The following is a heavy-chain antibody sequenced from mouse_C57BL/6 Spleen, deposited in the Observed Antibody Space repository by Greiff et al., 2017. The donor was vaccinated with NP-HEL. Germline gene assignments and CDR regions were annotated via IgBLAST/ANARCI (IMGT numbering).Heavy chain of an antibody. J-gene: IGHJ3*01. Sequence: VKLMESGPGLVQPSQSLSITCTVSGFSLTSYGVHWVRQSPGKGLEWLGVIWSGGSTDYNAAFISRLSISKDNSKSQVFFKMNSLQADDTAIYYCASSSYVGFAYWGQGTLVTVSA. CDR1: GFSLTSYG. CDR2: IWSGGST. CDR3: ASSSYVGFAY. D-gene: IGHD1-1*01. V-gene: IGHV2-2*01.